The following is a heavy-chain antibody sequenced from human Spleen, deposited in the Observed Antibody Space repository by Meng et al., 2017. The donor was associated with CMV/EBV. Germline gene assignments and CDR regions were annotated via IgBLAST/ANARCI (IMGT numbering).Heavy chain of an antibody. V-gene: IGHV3-7*01. CDR3: AGDQSSSWYLGWFDP. CDR2: IKQDGSEK. CDR1: GFTFSSYW. Sequence: GESLKISCAASGFTFSSYWMSWVRQAPGKGLERVANIKQDGSEKYYVDSVKGRFTISRDNAKNSLYLQMNSLRVEDTAVYYCAGDQSSSWYLGWFDPWGQGTLVTVSS. J-gene: IGHJ5*02. D-gene: IGHD6-13*01.